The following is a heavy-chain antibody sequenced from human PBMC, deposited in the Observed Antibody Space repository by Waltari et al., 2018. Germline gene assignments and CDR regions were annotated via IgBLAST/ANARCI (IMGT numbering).Heavy chain of an antibody. D-gene: IGHD3-10*01. Sequence: QVQLQQWGAGLLKPSETLSLTFDVYGGSFSGYYWSWIRQPPGEGLEWIGKINQSGSSNYNPPLKSRVTISVDTSKTQFSLKLSSVTAADTAVYYCARTYYYGSGSYYYYYYGMDVWGQGTTVTVSS. J-gene: IGHJ6*02. CDR3: ARTYYYGSGSYYYYYYGMDV. V-gene: IGHV4-34*01. CDR1: GGSFSGYY. CDR2: INQSGSS.